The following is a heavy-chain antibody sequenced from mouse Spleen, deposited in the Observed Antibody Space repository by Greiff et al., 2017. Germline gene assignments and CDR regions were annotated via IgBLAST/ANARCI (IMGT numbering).Heavy chain of an antibody. CDR3: ARGKQVYYRSWYFDV. CDR2: ISYDGSN. J-gene: IGHJ1*01. CDR1: GYSITSGYY. Sequence: EVKLQESGPGLVKPSQSLSLTCSVTGYSITSGYYWNWIRQFPGNKLEWMGYISYDGSNNYNPSLENRISITRDTSKNQFFLKLNSVTTEDTATYYCARGKQVYYRSWYFDVWGAGTTVTVSS. D-gene: IGHD2-14*01. V-gene: IGHV3-6*01.